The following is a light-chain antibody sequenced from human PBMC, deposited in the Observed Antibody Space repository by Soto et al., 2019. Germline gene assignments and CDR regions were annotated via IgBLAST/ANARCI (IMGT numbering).Light chain of an antibody. CDR2: DAS. J-gene: IGKJ5*01. CDR1: HSVTTH. V-gene: IGKV3-11*01. Sequence: EIVCPQSPDTPSLSPGESATLYCWASHSVTTHLAWFQQRPGQTPSLLIYDASTRAPGIPARFSVLGSGADFTLPLRSLGPEDFAVDDCQPRSDSITVCPLTRLEIK. CDR3: QPRSDSIT.